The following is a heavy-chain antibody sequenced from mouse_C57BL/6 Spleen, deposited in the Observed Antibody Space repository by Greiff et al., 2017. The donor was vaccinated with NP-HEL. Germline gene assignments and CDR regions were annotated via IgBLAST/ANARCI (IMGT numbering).Heavy chain of an antibody. CDR2: INYDGSST. J-gene: IGHJ1*03. D-gene: IGHD2-1*01. V-gene: IGHV5-16*01. Sequence: DVKLVESEGGLVQPGSSMKLSCTASGFTFSDYYMAWVRQVPEKGLEWVANINYDGSSTYYLDSLKSRFIISRDNAKNILYLQMSSLKSEDTATYYCARVGVYYGNYWYFDVWGTGTTVTVSS. CDR3: ARVGVYYGNYWYFDV. CDR1: GFTFSDYY.